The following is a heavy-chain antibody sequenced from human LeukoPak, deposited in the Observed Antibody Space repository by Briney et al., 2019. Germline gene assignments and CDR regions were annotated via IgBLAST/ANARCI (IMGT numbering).Heavy chain of an antibody. V-gene: IGHV3-23*01. CDR3: AKDPLEQWPEWSWFDP. Sequence: GGPLRLSCAASGFTFSSYAMSWVRQAPGKGLEWVSAISGSGGSTYYADSVKGRFTISRDNSKNTLYLQMNSLRAEDTAVYYCAKDPLEQWPEWSWFDPWGQGTLVTVSS. D-gene: IGHD6-19*01. J-gene: IGHJ5*02. CDR1: GFTFSSYA. CDR2: ISGSGGST.